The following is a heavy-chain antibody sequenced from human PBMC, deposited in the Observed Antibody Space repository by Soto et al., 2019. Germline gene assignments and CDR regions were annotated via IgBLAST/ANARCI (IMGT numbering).Heavy chain of an antibody. CDR1: GGSISSYY. J-gene: IGHJ5*02. CDR3: ARDIGYGGYVRWFDP. Sequence: QVQLQESGPGLVKPSETLSLTCTVSGGSISSYYWSWIRQPPGKGLEWIGYIYYSGSTNYNPSLKSRVTISVDTSKNQFSLKLSSVTAADTAVYYCARDIGYGGYVRWFDPWGQGTLVTVSS. D-gene: IGHD4-17*01. CDR2: IYYSGST. V-gene: IGHV4-59*01.